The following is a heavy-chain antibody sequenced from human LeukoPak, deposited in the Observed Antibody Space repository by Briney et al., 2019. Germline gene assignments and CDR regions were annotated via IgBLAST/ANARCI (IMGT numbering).Heavy chain of an antibody. CDR1: GYTFTGYY. CDR3: ARAPPPHIKWDY. D-gene: IGHD2-21*01. V-gene: IGHV1-2*02. Sequence: ASVKVSCKASGYTFTGYYMHWVRQAPGQGLEWMGWINPNSGGTNYAQKFQGRVTMTRDTSISTAYMELSRLRSDDTAVYYCARAPPPHIKWDYWGQGTLVTASS. J-gene: IGHJ4*02. CDR2: INPNSGGT.